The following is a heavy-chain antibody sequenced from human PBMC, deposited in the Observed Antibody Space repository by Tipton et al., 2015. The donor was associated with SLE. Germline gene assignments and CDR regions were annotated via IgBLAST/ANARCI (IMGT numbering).Heavy chain of an antibody. CDR2: NSVSNGNT. D-gene: IGHD3-10*01. Sequence: QVQLVQSGGEVKKPGASVKVSCKASGYTFISYGITWVRQAPGQGLEWMGWNSVSNGNTDYAQKLQDRVSMTTDTSTNTAYMDLSRLMSDDTAMYYCSLGYSHSWRAPMDICGQGTTVTVSS. V-gene: IGHV1-18*01. J-gene: IGHJ6*02. CDR3: SLGYSHSWRAPMDI. CDR1: GYTFISYG.